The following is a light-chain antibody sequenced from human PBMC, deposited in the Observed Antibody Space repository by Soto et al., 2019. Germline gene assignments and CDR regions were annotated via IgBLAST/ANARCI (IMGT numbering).Light chain of an antibody. CDR1: SSDVGGYNY. V-gene: IGLV2-8*01. J-gene: IGLJ2*01. Sequence: QSVLTQPPSASGSPGQSVTISCIVTSSDVGGYNYVSWYQQHPGKAPKLMIYEVSKRPSGVPDRFSGSKSGNTASLTVSGLQAEDEADYYCSSYAASNNFGVFGGGTKLTVL. CDR3: SSYAASNNFGV. CDR2: EVS.